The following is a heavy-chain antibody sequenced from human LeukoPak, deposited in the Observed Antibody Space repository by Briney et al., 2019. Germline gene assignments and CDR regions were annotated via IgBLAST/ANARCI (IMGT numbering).Heavy chain of an antibody. D-gene: IGHD3-22*01. J-gene: IGHJ5*01. CDR2: ISSTGGTT. Sequence: GGSLRLSCAASGITFSSYGMSWVRQAPGKGLEWVSSISSTGGTTYYADSVKGRFTISRDNIKSSVYLQMDSLRAEDTGVYYCARDLSGDSSGFYHPRGSWGQGTLVTVSS. CDR1: GITFSSYG. CDR3: ARDLSGDSSGFYHPRGS. V-gene: IGHV3-23*01.